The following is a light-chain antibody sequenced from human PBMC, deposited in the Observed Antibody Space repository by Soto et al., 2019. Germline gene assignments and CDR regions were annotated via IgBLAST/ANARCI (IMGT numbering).Light chain of an antibody. V-gene: IGLV2-14*01. CDR1: SSDVGGYNY. CDR3: NSYTISSTYG. J-gene: IGLJ1*01. CDR2: DVG. Sequence: QSVLTQPASVSGSPGQPITISCTGTSSDVGGYNYVSWYQQHPGKAPKVIIYDVGNRPSGVSNRFSGSKSGNTASLTISGLQAEDEADYYCNSYTISSTYGFGPGTKVTVL.